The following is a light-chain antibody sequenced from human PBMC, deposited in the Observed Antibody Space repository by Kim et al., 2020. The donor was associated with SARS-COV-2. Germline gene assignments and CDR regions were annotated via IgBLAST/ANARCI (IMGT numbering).Light chain of an antibody. CDR1: RSVSSNY. CDR3: QQYSSSPAT. CDR2: GAS. J-gene: IGKJ1*01. Sequence: PGERATRSCRASRSVSSNYLAWYQQKPGQAPRLLIYGASSRATGIPDRFSGSGSGTDFTLTITRLEPEDFAVYYCQQYSSSPATFGQGTKVDIK. V-gene: IGKV3-20*01.